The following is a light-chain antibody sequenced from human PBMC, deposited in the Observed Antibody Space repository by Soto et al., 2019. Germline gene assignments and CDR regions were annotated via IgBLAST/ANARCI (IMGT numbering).Light chain of an antibody. J-gene: IGKJ3*01. CDR1: QDIGTY. CDR3: QHYNNFPFT. CDR2: AAS. Sequence: DIQMTQSPSSLSASVGDRVTITRRASQDIGTYLVWFQQKPGKAPKSLIFAASRLQSGVPSKFSGSGYETHFTLTISNLQPEDSATYYCQHYNNFPFTFGPGTKVDIK. V-gene: IGKV1-16*02.